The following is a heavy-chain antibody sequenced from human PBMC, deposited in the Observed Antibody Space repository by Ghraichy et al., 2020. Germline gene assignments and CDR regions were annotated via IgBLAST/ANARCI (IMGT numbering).Heavy chain of an antibody. CDR1: GGSISSYY. Sequence: ESLNISCTVSGGSISSYYWSWIRQPAGKGLEWIGRIYTSGSTNYNPSLKSRVTMSVDTSKNQFSLKLSSVTAADTAVYYCARDWVGNNWFDPWGQGTLVTVSS. V-gene: IGHV4-4*07. D-gene: IGHD1-14*01. CDR2: IYTSGST. CDR3: ARDWVGNNWFDP. J-gene: IGHJ5*02.